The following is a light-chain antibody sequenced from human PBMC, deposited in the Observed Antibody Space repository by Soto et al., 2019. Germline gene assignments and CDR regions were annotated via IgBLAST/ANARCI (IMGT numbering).Light chain of an antibody. CDR1: SSNIGAGYD. CDR2: DNF. Sequence: QSVLTQPPSVSGAPGQRVTISCTGCSSNIGAGYDVHWYQQLPGTAPKLLIYDNFNRPSGVPDRFSGSKSGTSASLAITGLEAEDEADDYCQSYDSSLSGYVFGTGTKVTVL. V-gene: IGLV1-40*01. CDR3: QSYDSSLSGYV. J-gene: IGLJ1*01.